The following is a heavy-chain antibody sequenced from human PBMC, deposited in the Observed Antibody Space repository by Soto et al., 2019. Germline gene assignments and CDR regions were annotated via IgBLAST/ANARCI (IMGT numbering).Heavy chain of an antibody. J-gene: IGHJ4*02. D-gene: IGHD3-10*01. V-gene: IGHV4-4*02. CDR2: INHRGSA. CDR3: ARDDEDGGYCDLGY. CDR1: GASVSSTYW. Sequence: LSETPSLTCAVSGASVSSTYWWSWVRQPPGKGPEWIGEINHRGSANYNPSLKSRVTISVDISKSQFSLRLTSVTAADTAIYYCARDDEDGGYCDLGYWGQGTLVTVSS.